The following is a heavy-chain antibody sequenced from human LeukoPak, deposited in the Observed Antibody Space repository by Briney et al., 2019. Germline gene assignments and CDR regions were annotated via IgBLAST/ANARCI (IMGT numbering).Heavy chain of an antibody. CDR2: ISYDGSNK. J-gene: IGHJ4*02. V-gene: IGHV3-30-3*01. Sequence: PGRSLRLSCAASGFTFSSYAMHWVRQAPGKGLEWVAVISYDGSNKYYADSVKGRFTISRDNSKNTLYLQMNTLRAEDTAVYYCARGNFWSALDYWGQGTLVTVSS. CDR3: ARGNFWSALDY. CDR1: GFTFSSYA. D-gene: IGHD3-3*01.